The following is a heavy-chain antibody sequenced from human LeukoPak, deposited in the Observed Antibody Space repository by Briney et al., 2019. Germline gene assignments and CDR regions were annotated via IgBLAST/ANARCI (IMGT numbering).Heavy chain of an antibody. CDR3: ATAVPRITMIVVVRSGFDY. CDR1: GYTLTELS. V-gene: IGHV1-24*01. J-gene: IGHJ4*02. Sequence: ASVKVSCKVSGYTLTELSMHWVRQAPGKGLEWMGGFDPEDGETIYAQKFQGRVTMTEDTSTDTAYMELSSLRSEDTAVYYCATAVPRITMIVVVRSGFDYWGQGTLVTVSS. D-gene: IGHD3-22*01. CDR2: FDPEDGET.